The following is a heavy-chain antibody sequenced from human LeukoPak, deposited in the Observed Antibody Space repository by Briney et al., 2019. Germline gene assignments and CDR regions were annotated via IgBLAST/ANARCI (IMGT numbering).Heavy chain of an antibody. J-gene: IGHJ4*02. CDR3: AKGYCTGTSCYTGLDY. CDR2: ISYDGSNK. V-gene: IGHV3-30*18. CDR1: GFTFSSYG. Sequence: PGRSLRLSCAASGFTFSSYGMHWVRQAPGKGLEWVAVISYDGSNKYYADSVKGRFTISRDNSKNTLYLQMNSLRAEDTAVYYCAKGYCTGTSCYTGLDYWGQGTLVTVSS. D-gene: IGHD2-2*02.